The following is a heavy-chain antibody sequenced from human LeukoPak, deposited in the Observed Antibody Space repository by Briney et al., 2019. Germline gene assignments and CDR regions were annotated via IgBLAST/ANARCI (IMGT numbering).Heavy chain of an antibody. V-gene: IGHV3-64D*06. CDR1: GFTFSSSA. J-gene: IGHJ4*02. CDR2: ISSNGGST. D-gene: IGHD6-19*01. Sequence: TGGSLRLSCSASGFTFSSSAMHWVRQAPGKGLEYVSAISSNGGSTYYAASVKGRFTISRDDSKNTLYLQMSSLRVEDTAVYYCVKAGIGVAQYDYWGQGTLVTVSS. CDR3: VKAGIGVAQYDY.